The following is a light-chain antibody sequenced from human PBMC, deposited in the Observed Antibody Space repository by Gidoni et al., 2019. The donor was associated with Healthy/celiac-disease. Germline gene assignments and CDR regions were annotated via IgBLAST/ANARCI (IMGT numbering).Light chain of an antibody. Sequence: IMSPQSTALLSLFPGERATHSCRASQSVSSYLAWYQQKPGQAPRLLIYDASNRATGIPARFSGSGSGTDFTLTISSLEPEDFAVYYCQQRSNWPPTFGQGTKLEIK. J-gene: IGKJ2*01. CDR3: QQRSNWPPT. V-gene: IGKV3-11*01. CDR2: DAS. CDR1: QSVSSY.